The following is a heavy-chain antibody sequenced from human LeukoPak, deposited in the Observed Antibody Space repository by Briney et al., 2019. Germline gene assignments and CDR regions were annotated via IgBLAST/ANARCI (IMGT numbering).Heavy chain of an antibody. CDR1: GFSFSSYA. Sequence: GGSLRLSCATSGFSFSSYAMSWVRQAPGKGLRWFSAMGSSDDGRYYAASVRGRFTISRDTSRSTLYLQMNSLRAEDAAVYYCAKAPVTSCRGAFCYPFDYWGQGTLVTVSS. V-gene: IGHV3-23*01. CDR3: AKAPVTSCRGAFCYPFDY. D-gene: IGHD2-15*01. CDR2: MGSSDDGR. J-gene: IGHJ4*02.